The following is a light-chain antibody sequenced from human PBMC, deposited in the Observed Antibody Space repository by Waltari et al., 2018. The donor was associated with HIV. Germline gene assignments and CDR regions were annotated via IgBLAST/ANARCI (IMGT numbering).Light chain of an antibody. J-gene: IGLJ2*01. V-gene: IGLV1-44*01. CDR3: AAWDDSLNAVV. Sequence: QSVLTQPPSASGTPGQRVTLSCSGSSSNIGSNTVTWYQQLPGTAPKLLIYSNNQRPSGVPDRFSGSKSGTSASLAISGLQSEDEGDYYCAAWDDSLNAVVFGGGTKLTVL. CDR1: SSNIGSNT. CDR2: SNN.